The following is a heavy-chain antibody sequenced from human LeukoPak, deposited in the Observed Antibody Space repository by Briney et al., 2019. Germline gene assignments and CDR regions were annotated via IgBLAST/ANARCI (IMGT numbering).Heavy chain of an antibody. D-gene: IGHD2-15*01. CDR3: ARIVVVVAATDAFDI. CDR2: IYYSGST. Sequence: ETLSLTCTVSGGSISSSSYYWGWIRQPPGKGLEWIGSIYYSGSTYYNPSLKSRVTISVDTSKNQFSLKLSSVTAADTAVYYCARIVVVVAATDAFDIWGQGTMVTVSS. CDR1: GGSISSSSYY. V-gene: IGHV4-39*07. J-gene: IGHJ3*02.